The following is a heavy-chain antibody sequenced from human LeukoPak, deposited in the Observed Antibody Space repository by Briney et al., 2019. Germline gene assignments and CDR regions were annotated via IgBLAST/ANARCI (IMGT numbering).Heavy chain of an antibody. CDR2: MNPNSGNT. Sequence: ASVKVSCKASGYTFTSYDINWVRQATGQGLEWMGWMNPNSGNTGYAQKFQGRVTMTRNTSITTAYMELSSLRSEDTAVYYCAGFYDSSGYYMHYWGQGTLVTVSS. CDR3: AGFYDSSGYYMHY. CDR1: GYTFTSYD. J-gene: IGHJ4*02. V-gene: IGHV1-8*01. D-gene: IGHD3-22*01.